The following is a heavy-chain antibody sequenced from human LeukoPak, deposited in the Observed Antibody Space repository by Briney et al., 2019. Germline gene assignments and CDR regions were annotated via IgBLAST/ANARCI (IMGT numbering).Heavy chain of an antibody. CDR3: ARDGVDYDDSSGYQVHIDY. Sequence: ASVKVSCKASGYTFPSYGISWVRQAPGQGLEWMGWISAYNGNTNYAQKLQGRVTMTTDTSTSTAYMELRSLRSDDTAVYYCARDGVDYDDSSGYQVHIDYWGQGTLVTVSS. V-gene: IGHV1-18*01. D-gene: IGHD3-22*01. J-gene: IGHJ4*02. CDR2: ISAYNGNT. CDR1: GYTFPSYG.